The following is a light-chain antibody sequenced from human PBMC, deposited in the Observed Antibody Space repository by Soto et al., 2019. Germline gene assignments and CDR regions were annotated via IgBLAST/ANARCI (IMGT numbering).Light chain of an antibody. CDR2: GAS. CDR3: HQYGGSPRT. J-gene: IGKJ1*01. Sequence: EIVLTQPPGTLSMSPGERATLSCRASQSVSSSYLAWYQQKPGQAPRLLIYGASSRATGIPDRFSGSGSGTDFTLTISRLEPEDFAVYYCHQYGGSPRTLGQGTKVDIK. V-gene: IGKV3-20*01. CDR1: QSVSSSY.